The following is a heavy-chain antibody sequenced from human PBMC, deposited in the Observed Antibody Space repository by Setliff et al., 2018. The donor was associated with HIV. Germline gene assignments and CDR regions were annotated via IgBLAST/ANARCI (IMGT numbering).Heavy chain of an antibody. CDR2: IYTSGST. Sequence: SETLSLTCTVSGGSISSYYWSWIRQPPGKGLEWIGYIYTSGSTNYNPSLKSRVTISVDTSKNQFSLKLSSVTAADTAVYCCARTGSNWNWGYWGQGTLVTVSS. D-gene: IGHD1-7*01. CDR1: GGSISSYY. J-gene: IGHJ4*02. CDR3: ARTGSNWNWGY. V-gene: IGHV4-4*08.